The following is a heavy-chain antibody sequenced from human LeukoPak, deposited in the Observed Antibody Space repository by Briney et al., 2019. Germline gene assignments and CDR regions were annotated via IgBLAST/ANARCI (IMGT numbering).Heavy chain of an antibody. J-gene: IGHJ4*02. CDR2: ISWNSGSI. D-gene: IGHD5-12*01. V-gene: IGHV3-9*01. CDR1: GFTFDDYA. Sequence: GGSLRLSCAASGFTFDDYAMHWVRQAPGKGLEWVSGISWNSGSIGYADSVKGRFTISRDNAKNSLYLQMNSLRAEDTAVYYCAKTPGIRRGYSGYDSRSDLSYGYIDYWGQGTLVIVSS. CDR3: AKTPGIRRGYSGYDSRSDLSYGYIDY.